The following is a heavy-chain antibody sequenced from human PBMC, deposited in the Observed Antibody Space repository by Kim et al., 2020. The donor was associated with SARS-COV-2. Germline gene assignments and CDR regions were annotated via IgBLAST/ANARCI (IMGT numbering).Heavy chain of an antibody. D-gene: IGHD6-25*01. CDR2: IYYSGST. CDR3: ARHGGRLQTKIDY. J-gene: IGHJ4*02. CDR1: GGSISSSSYY. Sequence: SETLSLTCTVSGGSISSSSYYWGWIRQPPGKGLEWIGSIYYSGSTYYNPSLKSRVTISVDTSKNQFSLKLSSVTAADTAVYYCARHGGRLQTKIDYWGQGTLVTVSS. V-gene: IGHV4-39*01.